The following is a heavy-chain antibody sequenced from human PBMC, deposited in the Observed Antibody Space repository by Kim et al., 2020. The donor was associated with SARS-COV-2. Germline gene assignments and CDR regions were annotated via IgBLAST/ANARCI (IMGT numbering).Heavy chain of an antibody. CDR3: AKDLNLGFDS. CDR2: ISDSGDST. D-gene: IGHD7-27*01. CDR1: SFTFGHFA. Sequence: GGSLRLSCAASSFTFGHFAMNWVRQAPGKGLEWISSISDSGDSTYYADSVKGRFTISRDNSKNTLFLQMNSLRADDTAMYYCAKDLNLGFDSWGQGSVVT. V-gene: IGHV3-23*01. J-gene: IGHJ4*02.